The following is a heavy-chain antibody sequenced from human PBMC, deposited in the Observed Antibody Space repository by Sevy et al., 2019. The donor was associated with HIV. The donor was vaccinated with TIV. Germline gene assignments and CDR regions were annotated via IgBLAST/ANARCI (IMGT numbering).Heavy chain of an antibody. J-gene: IGHJ4*02. V-gene: IGHV3-7*01. D-gene: IGHD4-17*01. CDR2: IKQDGSEK. Sequence: GGSLRLSCAASGFTLSRYWMNWVRQAQGKGLEWVANIKQDGSEKCYLQSVKGRFTISRDNAENSLYLHMNSLRAEDPVVYYCVREGTAVTARALEYWGQGTLVTVSS. CDR1: GFTLSRYW. CDR3: VREGTAVTARALEY.